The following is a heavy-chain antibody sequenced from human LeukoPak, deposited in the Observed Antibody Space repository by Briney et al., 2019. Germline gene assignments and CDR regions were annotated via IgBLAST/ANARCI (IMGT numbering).Heavy chain of an antibody. D-gene: IGHD4-17*01. CDR2: IKQDGNEK. Sequence: GGSLRLSCAASGFIFRNHWMSWVRQVPGRGLEWVAHIKQDGNEKHYVDSVEGRFTLSRDDSKKSLYLQMNSLRVDDSAVYYCARGPNYGDRVDYFDYWGQGTLVTVSS. J-gene: IGHJ4*02. CDR3: ARGPNYGDRVDYFDY. V-gene: IGHV3-7*01. CDR1: GFIFRNHW.